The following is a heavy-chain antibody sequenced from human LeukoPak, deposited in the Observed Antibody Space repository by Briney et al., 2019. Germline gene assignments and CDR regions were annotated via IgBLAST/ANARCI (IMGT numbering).Heavy chain of an antibody. CDR1: GFTFSDYA. CDR3: ARDRSGYANDAFDF. V-gene: IGHV3-30-3*01. J-gene: IGHJ3*01. D-gene: IGHD3-3*01. CDR2: LSYGGSNK. Sequence: QPGRSLRLSCAASGFTFSDYAMHWVRQAPGKGLEWVGVLSYGGSNKYYADPVKGRFTISRDNSKNTMFLQMNSLRAEDTAVYHCARDRSGYANDAFDFWGQGTMVTVSS.